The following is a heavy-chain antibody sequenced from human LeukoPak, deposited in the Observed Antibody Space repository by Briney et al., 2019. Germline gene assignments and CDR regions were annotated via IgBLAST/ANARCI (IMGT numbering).Heavy chain of an antibody. Sequence: ASVKVSCKASGYTFTSYGISWVRQAPGQGPEWMGWISAYNGNTNYAQKLQGRVTMTTDTSTSTAYMELRSLRSDDTAVYYCARGVAPYYYYGMDVWGQGTTVTVSS. J-gene: IGHJ6*02. V-gene: IGHV1-18*01. CDR2: ISAYNGNT. D-gene: IGHD2-15*01. CDR3: ARGVAPYYYYGMDV. CDR1: GYTFTSYG.